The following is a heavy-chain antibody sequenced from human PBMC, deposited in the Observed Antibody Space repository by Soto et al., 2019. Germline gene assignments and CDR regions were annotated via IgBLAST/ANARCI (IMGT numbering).Heavy chain of an antibody. J-gene: IGHJ4*02. CDR3: ARDTDLTLVTTLDY. D-gene: IGHD4-17*01. CDR1: GYTFTSYG. CDR2: ISAYNGNT. V-gene: IGHV1-18*01. Sequence: ASVKVSCKASGYTFTSYGISWVRQAPGQGLEWMGWISAYNGNTNYAQKLQGRVTMTTDTSTSTAYMELSSLRSEDTAVYYCARDTDLTLVTTLDYWGQGTPVTVSS.